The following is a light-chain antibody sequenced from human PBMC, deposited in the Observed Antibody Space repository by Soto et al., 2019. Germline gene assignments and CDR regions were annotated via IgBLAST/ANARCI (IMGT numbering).Light chain of an antibody. CDR3: LLFMSSGISL. CDR1: FGSVSTYNY. Sequence: QTVVTQEPSFSVSPGGTVTLTCGLTFGSVSTYNYASWYQQTPGQTPRTLIYNTYTRTAGVPDRFSGSILGNKAALTITGAQADDESDYYCLLFMSSGISLFGGGTKLTVL. CDR2: NTY. J-gene: IGLJ3*02. V-gene: IGLV8-61*01.